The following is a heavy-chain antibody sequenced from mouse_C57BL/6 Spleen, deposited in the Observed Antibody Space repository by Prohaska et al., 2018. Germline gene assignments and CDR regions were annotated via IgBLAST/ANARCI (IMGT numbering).Heavy chain of an antibody. J-gene: IGHJ3*01. Sequence: EVQLQQSGPELVKPGASVKIPCKASGYTFTDYNMDWVKQSHGKSLEWIGDINPNNGGTIYNQKFKGKATLTVDKSASTAYMELRRLTSEDTAVYYCARGDHTWFAYWGQGTLVTVSA. CDR1: GYTFTDYN. V-gene: IGHV1-18*01. CDR2: INPNNGGT. CDR3: ARGDHTWFAY. D-gene: IGHD3-3*01.